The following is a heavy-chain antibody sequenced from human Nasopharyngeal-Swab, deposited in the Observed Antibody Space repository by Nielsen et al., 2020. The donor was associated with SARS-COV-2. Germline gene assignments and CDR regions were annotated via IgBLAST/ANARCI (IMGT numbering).Heavy chain of an antibody. CDR1: GFTFSSYW. J-gene: IGHJ6*02. D-gene: IGHD4-11*01. V-gene: IGHV3-7*01. CDR3: ARDRVSNYETYYDYGMDV. Sequence: GESLKISCAASGFTFSSYWMSWVRQAPGKGLEWVANIKQDGSEKYYVDSVKGRFTISRDNAKNSLYLQMNSLRAEDTAVYYCARDRVSNYETYYDYGMDVWGQGTTVTVSS. CDR2: IKQDGSEK.